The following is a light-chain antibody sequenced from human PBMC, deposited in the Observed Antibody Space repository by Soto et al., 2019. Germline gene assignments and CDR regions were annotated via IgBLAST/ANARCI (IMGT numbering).Light chain of an antibody. CDR1: QSVDSY. V-gene: IGKV3-11*01. J-gene: IGKJ5*01. Sequence: EIVLTQSPASLSLSPGERATLSCRASQSVDSYLVWYQQKPGQAPRLLIFGASNRATGIPARFSGSRSGTDFTLTINSLEPDDFAVYYCQQRDSWPITFGQGTRMEI. CDR3: QQRDSWPIT. CDR2: GAS.